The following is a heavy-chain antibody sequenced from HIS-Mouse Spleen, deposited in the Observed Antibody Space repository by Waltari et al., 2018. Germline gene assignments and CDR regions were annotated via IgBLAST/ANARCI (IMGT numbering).Heavy chain of an antibody. CDR1: GGSISSYY. Sequence: QVQLQESGPGLVKPSETLSLTCTVSGGSISSYYWSWIRQPPGKGLEWIGYIYYSGSTNTNPSLKSRVTISVETSKNQFSLKLSSVTAADTAVYYCARLLGETYYDILTRDNWFDPWGQGTLVTVSS. D-gene: IGHD3-9*01. CDR2: IYYSGST. V-gene: IGHV4-59*08. CDR3: ARLLGETYYDILTRDNWFDP. J-gene: IGHJ5*02.